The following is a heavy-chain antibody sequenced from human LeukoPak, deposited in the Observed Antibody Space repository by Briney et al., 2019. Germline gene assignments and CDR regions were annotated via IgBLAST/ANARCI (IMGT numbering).Heavy chain of an antibody. CDR1: GVSISSYY. Sequence: SETLSLTCTVSGVSISSYYWSWIRQPPGKGLEWIGYIYYSGSTNYNPSLKSRVTISVDTSKNQFSLKLSSVTAADTAVYYCARGWFGELKYGMDVWGQGTTVTVSS. V-gene: IGHV4-59*01. D-gene: IGHD3-10*01. J-gene: IGHJ6*02. CDR2: IYYSGST. CDR3: ARGWFGELKYGMDV.